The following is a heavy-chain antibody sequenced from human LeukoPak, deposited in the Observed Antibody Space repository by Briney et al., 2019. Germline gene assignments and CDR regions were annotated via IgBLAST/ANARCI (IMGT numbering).Heavy chain of an antibody. J-gene: IGHJ5*02. CDR1: GGSFSGYY. V-gene: IGHV4-34*01. Sequence: SETLSLTCAVYGGSFSGYYWSWIRQPPGKGLEWIGEINHGGSTNYNPSLKSRVTISVDTSKNQFSLKLSSVTAADTAVYYCARRIGPPTNWFDPWGQGTLVTASS. CDR3: ARRIGPPTNWFDP. D-gene: IGHD2-15*01. CDR2: INHGGST.